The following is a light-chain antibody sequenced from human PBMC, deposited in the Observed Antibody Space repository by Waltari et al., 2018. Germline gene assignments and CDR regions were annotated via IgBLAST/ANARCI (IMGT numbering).Light chain of an antibody. CDR3: QAFDNMLSGGVV. CDR2: GNN. Sequence: QSVLTQPPSVSGTPGQRVTISCSGSTSNIGAGPDVHWYQHLPGTAPKLLIFGNNNRPQGCTDRFSGPKAGTSASLASTGLQADDEADYFCQAFDNMLSGGVVFGGGTKLAVL. V-gene: IGLV1-40*01. J-gene: IGLJ2*01. CDR1: TSNIGAGPD.